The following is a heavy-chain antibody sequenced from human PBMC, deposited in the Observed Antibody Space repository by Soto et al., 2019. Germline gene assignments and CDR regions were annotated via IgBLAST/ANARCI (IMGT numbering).Heavy chain of an antibody. V-gene: IGHV4-30-4*01. CDR1: GGSISSGDYY. CDR2: IYYSGST. J-gene: IGHJ6*02. CDR3: AKEPVSITIFGVNGMDV. D-gene: IGHD3-3*01. Sequence: SETLSLTCTVSGGSISSGDYYWSWIRQPPGKGLEWIGYIYYSGSTYYNPSLKSRVTISVDTSRNQFSLKLSSVTAADTAVYYCAKEPVSITIFGVNGMDVWGQGTTVTVSS.